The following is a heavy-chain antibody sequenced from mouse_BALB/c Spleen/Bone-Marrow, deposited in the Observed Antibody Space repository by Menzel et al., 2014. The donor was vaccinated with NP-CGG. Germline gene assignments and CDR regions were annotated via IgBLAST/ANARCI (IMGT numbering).Heavy chain of an antibody. D-gene: IGHD1-1*01. V-gene: IGHV14-3*02. Sequence: VQLQRSGAELVKPGASVKLSCTAPGFNIKDTYMHWVKQRPEQGLEWIGRIDPANGNTKYDPKFQGKATITADTSSNTAYLQLSSLTSEDTAVYYCASYYYGRAWFAYWGQGTLVTVSA. J-gene: IGHJ3*01. CDR1: GFNIKDTY. CDR3: ASYYYGRAWFAY. CDR2: IDPANGNT.